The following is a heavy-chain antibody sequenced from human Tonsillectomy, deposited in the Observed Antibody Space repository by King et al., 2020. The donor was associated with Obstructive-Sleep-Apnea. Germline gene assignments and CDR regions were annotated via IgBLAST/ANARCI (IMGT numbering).Heavy chain of an antibody. V-gene: IGHV3-9*01. CDR3: AKDLSSGWYGPVDY. J-gene: IGHJ4*02. CDR1: GFTFDDYA. CDR2: ISWNSGRI. D-gene: IGHD6-19*01. Sequence: EVQLVESGGGLVQPGRSLRLSCAASGFTFDDYAMHWVRQAPGKGLEWVSGISWNSGRIGYADSVKGRFTISRDNPKNSLSLQMNSLRTEDTALYYCAKDLSSGWYGPVDYGGQGTLVTVSS.